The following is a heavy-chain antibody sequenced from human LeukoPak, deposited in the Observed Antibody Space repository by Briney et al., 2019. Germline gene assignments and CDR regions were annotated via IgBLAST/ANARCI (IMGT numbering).Heavy chain of an antibody. Sequence: GGTLRLSCAASGFTFSSYGMSWVRQAPGKGLEWVSAISGSGGSTYYADSVKGRFTISRDNSKNTLYLQMNSLRAEDTAVYYCAKSGYCSSTSCYAGYYYYYMDVWGKGTTVTISS. J-gene: IGHJ6*03. CDR2: ISGSGGST. V-gene: IGHV3-23*01. CDR3: AKSGYCSSTSCYAGYYYYYMDV. D-gene: IGHD2-2*03. CDR1: GFTFSSYG.